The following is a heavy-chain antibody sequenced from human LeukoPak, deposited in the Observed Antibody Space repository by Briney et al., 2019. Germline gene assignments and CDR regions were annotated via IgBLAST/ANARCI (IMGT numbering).Heavy chain of an antibody. CDR3: ARDTSVNTFDY. D-gene: IGHD2/OR15-2a*01. V-gene: IGHV1-2*02. CDR2: INPTGGDT. J-gene: IGHJ4*02. Sequence: ASVKVSCKASGYTFTGSYINWVRQAPGQGLEWMGWINPTGGDTRYVQKFQGRVTMTRDTSISTAYMELIRLRSDDAAVYYCARDTSVNTFDYWGQGTLVTVSS. CDR1: GYTFTGSY.